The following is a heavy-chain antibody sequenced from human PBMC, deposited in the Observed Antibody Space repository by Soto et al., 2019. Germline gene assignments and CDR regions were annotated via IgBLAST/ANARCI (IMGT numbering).Heavy chain of an antibody. V-gene: IGHV4-39*01. CDR1: GGSISSSSYY. D-gene: IGHD4-17*01. CDR2: IYYSGST. CDR3: ASGPFNGLRWQNWLDP. J-gene: IGHJ5*02. Sequence: SETLSLTCTVSGGSISSSSYYWGWIRQPPGKGLEWIGSIYYSGSTYYNPSLKSRVTISVDTSKNQFSLKLSSVTAADTAVYYCASGPFNGLRWQNWLDPWGQGTLVTVSS.